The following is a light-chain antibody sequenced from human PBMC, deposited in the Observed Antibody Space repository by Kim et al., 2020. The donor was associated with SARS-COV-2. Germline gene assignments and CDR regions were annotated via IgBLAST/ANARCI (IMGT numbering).Light chain of an antibody. CDR3: QVWDSTSDHRV. Sequence: APGQTARITWGGDNFDRHTVHWYQQRPGQAPRLVISYDTDRPSGISQRISGSHSGSAATLTISGAEAGDEADYYCQVWDSTSDHRVFGGGTQLTVL. CDR2: YDT. J-gene: IGLJ3*02. V-gene: IGLV3-21*04. CDR1: NFDRHT.